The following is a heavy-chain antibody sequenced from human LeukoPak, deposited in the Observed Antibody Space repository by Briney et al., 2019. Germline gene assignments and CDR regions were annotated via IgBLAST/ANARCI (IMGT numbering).Heavy chain of an antibody. CDR3: AKASWQLVYFDY. J-gene: IGHJ4*02. CDR1: GFTFSSYG. V-gene: IGHV3-30*18. CDR2: ISYDGSNK. Sequence: PGGSLRLSCAASGFTFSSYGMHWVRQAPGKGLEWVAVISYDGSNKYYADSVKGRFTISRDNSKNTLYLQMNSLRAEDTAVYYCAKASWQLVYFDYWGQGTLVTVSS. D-gene: IGHD6-13*01.